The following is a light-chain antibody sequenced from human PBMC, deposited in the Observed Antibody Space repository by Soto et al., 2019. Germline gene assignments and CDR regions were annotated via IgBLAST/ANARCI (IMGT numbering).Light chain of an antibody. Sequence: IVLTQSPATLSLSPGKRATLSCRASQNISSYLIRYQQKPGQAPRLLIYDVSNRATGIPARFGGSGSGTDFTLTISRLGPEDFAVYFCLQYGRSPTTFGLGTKVDI. V-gene: IGKV3-11*01. CDR3: LQYGRSPTT. CDR1: QNISSY. CDR2: DVS. J-gene: IGKJ1*01.